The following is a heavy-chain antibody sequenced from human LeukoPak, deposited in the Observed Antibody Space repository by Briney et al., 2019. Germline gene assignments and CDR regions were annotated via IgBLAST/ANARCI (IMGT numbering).Heavy chain of an antibody. D-gene: IGHD3-22*01. CDR2: IYTSGST. CDR1: GGSISSYY. CDR3: ARDSNYDSSGYYSVSDY. Sequence: SETLSLTCTVSGGSISSYYWSWIRQPAGKGLEWIGRIYTSGSTNYNPSLKSRVTMPVDTSKNQFSLKLSSVTAADTAVYYCARDSNYDSSGYYSVSDYWGQGTLVTVSS. J-gene: IGHJ4*02. V-gene: IGHV4-4*07.